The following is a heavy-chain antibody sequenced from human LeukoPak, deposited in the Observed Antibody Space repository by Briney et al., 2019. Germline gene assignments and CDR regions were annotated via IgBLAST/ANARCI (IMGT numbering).Heavy chain of an antibody. CDR1: GFTFSSYA. V-gene: IGHV3-23*01. CDR2: ISGSGGST. Sequence: PGGSLRLSCAASGFTFSSYAMSWVRQAPGKGPEWVSAISGSGGSTYYADSVKGRFTISRDNSKNTLHLQMNSLRAEDTAVYYCAKGVVAGNWFDPWGQGTLVTVSS. J-gene: IGHJ5*02. CDR3: AKGVVAGNWFDP. D-gene: IGHD2-15*01.